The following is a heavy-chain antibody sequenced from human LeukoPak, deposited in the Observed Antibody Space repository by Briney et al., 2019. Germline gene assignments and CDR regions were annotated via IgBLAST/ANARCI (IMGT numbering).Heavy chain of an antibody. J-gene: IGHJ4*02. V-gene: IGHV4-34*01. CDR3: ARTRSYGFDY. D-gene: IGHD5-18*01. Sequence: SDTLSLTCAVYGGSFSGYYWSWIRQPPGKGLEWIGEINHSGSTNYNPSLQSRVTISVDTSKNQFSLKLSSVTAADTAVYYCARTRSYGFDYWGQGTLVTVSS. CDR2: INHSGST. CDR1: GGSFSGYY.